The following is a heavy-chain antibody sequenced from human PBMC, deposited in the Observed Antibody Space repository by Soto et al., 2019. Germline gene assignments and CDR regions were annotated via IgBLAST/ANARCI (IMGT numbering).Heavy chain of an antibody. D-gene: IGHD2-21*02. J-gene: IGHJ4*02. V-gene: IGHV4-31*03. CDR2: IYYSGST. CDR1: GGSISSGGYY. CDR3: ARTAVPRYGIAEGFDY. Sequence: QVQLQESGPGLVKPSQTLSLTCTVSGGSISSGGYYWSWIRQHPGKGLEWIGYIYYSGSTYYNPSLKSRVTISVDTSKTRFSLKLSSVTAADTAVYYCARTAVPRYGIAEGFDYWGQGTLVTVSS.